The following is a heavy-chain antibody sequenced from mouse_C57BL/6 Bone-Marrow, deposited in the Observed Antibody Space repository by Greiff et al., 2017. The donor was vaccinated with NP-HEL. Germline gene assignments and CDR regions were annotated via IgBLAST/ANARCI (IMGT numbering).Heavy chain of an antibody. CDR1: GYTFTSYW. D-gene: IGHD1-1*01. CDR3: GRRGCDGWFAV. J-gene: IGHJ3*01. CDR2: IHPNGGST. Sequence: QVQLQQPGAELVKPGASVKLSCKASGYTFTSYWMHWVKQRPGQGLEWIGMIHPNGGSTNYNEKFKSKAKLTVDTSSRTAYMQLSSLTSEDATVYYGGRRGCDGWFAVWGKGTMVTVSS. V-gene: IGHV1-64*01.